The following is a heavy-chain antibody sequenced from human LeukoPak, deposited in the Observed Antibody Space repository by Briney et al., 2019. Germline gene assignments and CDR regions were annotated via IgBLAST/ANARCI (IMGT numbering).Heavy chain of an antibody. V-gene: IGHV3-23*01. Sequence: QPGGSLRLSCAASGFTFNSYAMSWVRQAPGKGLEWVSAISGAGVSTYYADSVKGRFTISRDNAKNSLYLQMNSLRAEDTAVYYCARDLGSKYYDFWSGYYIYYYGMDVWGQGTTVTVSS. D-gene: IGHD3-3*01. CDR1: GFTFNSYA. CDR3: ARDLGSKYYDFWSGYYIYYYGMDV. CDR2: ISGAGVST. J-gene: IGHJ6*02.